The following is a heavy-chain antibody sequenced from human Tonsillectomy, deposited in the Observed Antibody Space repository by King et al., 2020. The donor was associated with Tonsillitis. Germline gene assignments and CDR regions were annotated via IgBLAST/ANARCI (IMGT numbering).Heavy chain of an antibody. V-gene: IGHV3-30*04. CDR1: GFTFSNYA. CDR2: ISYDGSNE. D-gene: IGHD5-18*01. Sequence: VQLVESGGGVVQPGRSLRLSCAASGFTFSNYAMHWVRQAPGKGLEWVAVISYDGSNEYYADSVKGRLTISRDNSKNTLYLQMNSVRVEDTAVYYCVSEFPTAMAPFDCWGQGTLVTVSS. CDR3: VSEFPTAMAPFDC. J-gene: IGHJ4*01.